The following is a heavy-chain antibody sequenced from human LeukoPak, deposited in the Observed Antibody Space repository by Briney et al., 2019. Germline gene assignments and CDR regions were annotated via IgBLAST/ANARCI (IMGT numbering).Heavy chain of an antibody. CDR2: ISGSGSYT. V-gene: IGHV3-23*01. CDR1: GFTVSDYS. J-gene: IGHJ4*02. Sequence: PGGSLRLSCAASGFTVSDYSMAWVRQAPGKGLEWVSAISGSGSYTDYADSVKGRFTISKDNSKNSLYLQMNSLRAEDTAVYYCARDSTVTTDTYYFDYWGQGTLVTVSS. D-gene: IGHD4-17*01. CDR3: ARDSTVTTDTYYFDY.